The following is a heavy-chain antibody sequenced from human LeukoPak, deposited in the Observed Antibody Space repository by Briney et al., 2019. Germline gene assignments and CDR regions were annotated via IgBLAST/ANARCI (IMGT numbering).Heavy chain of an antibody. J-gene: IGHJ3*02. Sequence: GGSLRLSCAASGFTFSSHWMGWVRQAPGKGLEWVANIKEDGSEKYYVDSVKGRFTVSRDNVKNSLFLQMNSLRPEDTALYYCARDPHSRSGSDAFDIWGQGTMVTVSS. CDR1: GFTFSSHW. CDR3: ARDPHSRSGSDAFDI. CDR2: IKEDGSEK. V-gene: IGHV3-7*01. D-gene: IGHD3-10*01.